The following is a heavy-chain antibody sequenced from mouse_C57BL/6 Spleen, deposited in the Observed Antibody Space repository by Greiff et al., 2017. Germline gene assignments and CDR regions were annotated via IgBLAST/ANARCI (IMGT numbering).Heavy chain of an antibody. J-gene: IGHJ1*03. Sequence: QVQLKQSGAELVKPGASVKISCKASGYAFSSYWMNWVKQRPGKGLEWIGQIYPGDGDTNYNGKFKGKATLTADKSSSTAYMHLSSLTSEDSAVYFCARRSNYWYFDVWGTGTTVTVSS. V-gene: IGHV1-80*01. CDR2: IYPGDGDT. CDR3: ARRSNYWYFDV. D-gene: IGHD2-5*01. CDR1: GYAFSSYW.